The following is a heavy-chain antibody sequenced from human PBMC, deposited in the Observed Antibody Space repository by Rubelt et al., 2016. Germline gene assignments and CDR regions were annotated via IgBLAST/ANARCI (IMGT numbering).Heavy chain of an antibody. V-gene: IGHV4-59*12. CDR3: ARGVAAAGSSYYYGMDV. D-gene: IGHD6-13*01. J-gene: IGHJ6*02. CDR2: INHSGST. Sequence: QVQLQESGPGLVKASETLSLTCTVSGGSISSYHWSWIRQPPGKGLEWIGEINHSGSTNYNPSLKSRVTISVDTSKNQFSLKLSSVTAADTAVYYGARGVAAAGSSYYYGMDVWGRGTTVTVSS. CDR1: GGSISSYH.